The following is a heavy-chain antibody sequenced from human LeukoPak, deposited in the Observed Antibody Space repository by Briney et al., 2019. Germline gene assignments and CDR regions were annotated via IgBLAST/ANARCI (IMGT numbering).Heavy chain of an antibody. CDR2: IYPGDSDT. CDR3: ARYYGDRFYFDY. V-gene: IGHV5-51*01. Sequence: GEALKISCKGSGYSFTTYWIAWVRQMPGKGLEWMGIIYPGDSDTRYSPSFQGQVTISADKSISTAYLQWSSLKASDTAMFYCARYYGDRFYFDYWGQGTLVTVSS. D-gene: IGHD4-17*01. CDR1: GYSFTTYW. J-gene: IGHJ4*02.